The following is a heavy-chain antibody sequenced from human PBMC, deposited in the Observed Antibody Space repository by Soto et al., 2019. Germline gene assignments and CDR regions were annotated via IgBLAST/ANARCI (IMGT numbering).Heavy chain of an antibody. J-gene: IGHJ5*01. D-gene: IGHD3-22*01. Sequence: PGESLKISCNGSGYTFTNHWIAWVGQMPGKGLEYMGIVNPADSDTRYSPSFQGQVTISADKSINSAYLQWSSLKASDTAIYYCARPNSNGWYDSWGQGSLVTVSS. CDR2: VNPADSDT. CDR1: GYTFTNHW. CDR3: ARPNSNGWYDS. V-gene: IGHV5-51*01.